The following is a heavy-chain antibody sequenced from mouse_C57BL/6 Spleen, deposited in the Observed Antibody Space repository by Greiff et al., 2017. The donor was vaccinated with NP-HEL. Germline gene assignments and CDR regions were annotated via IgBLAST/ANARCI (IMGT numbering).Heavy chain of an antibody. CDR3: ARGIYYGNYVAY. J-gene: IGHJ3*01. D-gene: IGHD2-1*01. CDR1: GFNIKNTY. CDR2: IDPANGNT. Sequence: VHVKQSVAELVRPGASVKLSCTASGFNIKNTYMHWVKQRPEQGLEWIGRIDPANGNTKYAPKFQGKATITADTSSNTAYLQLSSLTSEDTAIYYCARGIYYGNYVAYWGQGTLVTVSA. V-gene: IGHV14-3*01.